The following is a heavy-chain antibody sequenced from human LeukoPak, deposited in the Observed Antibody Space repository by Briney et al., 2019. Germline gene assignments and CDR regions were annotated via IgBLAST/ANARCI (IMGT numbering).Heavy chain of an antibody. Sequence: GRSLRLSCAASGFTFSSYTMHWVRQAPGKGLEWVAVISYDGSNKYYADSVKGRVTISRDNSKNTLYLQMNSLRAEDTAIYYCAKDRIRGYDFWSGDYWGQGTLVTVSS. CDR2: ISYDGSNK. CDR1: GFTFSSYT. CDR3: AKDRIRGYDFWSGDY. J-gene: IGHJ4*02. V-gene: IGHV3-30-3*01. D-gene: IGHD3-3*01.